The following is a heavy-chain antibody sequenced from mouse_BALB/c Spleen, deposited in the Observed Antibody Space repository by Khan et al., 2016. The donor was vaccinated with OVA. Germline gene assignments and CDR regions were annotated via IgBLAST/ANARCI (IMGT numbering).Heavy chain of an antibody. V-gene: IGHV5-4*02. J-gene: IGHJ3*01. CDR3: VRGYYGDPFAY. CDR1: GFTFSDYY. D-gene: IGHD2-13*01. CDR2: ISAGGSYI. Sequence: EVELVESGGGLVKPGGSLTLSCAASGFTFSDYYMYWVRQTPEKRLEWVATISAGGSYIYYLDSVKGRFTISRDDAENTLNLQMSSLKSEDTAMYYCVRGYYGDPFAYWGQGTLVTVSA.